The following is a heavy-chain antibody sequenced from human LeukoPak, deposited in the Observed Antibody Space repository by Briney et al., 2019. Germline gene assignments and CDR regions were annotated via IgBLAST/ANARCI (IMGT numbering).Heavy chain of an antibody. Sequence: SGGSLRLSCAASGFTFSSYWMSWVRQAPGKGLEWVANIKQDGSEKYYVDSVKGRFTISRDNAKNSLYLQMNSLRDEDTAVYYCASSLMVGRYYDSSYYFDYWGQGTLVTVSS. V-gene: IGHV3-7*01. CDR3: ASSLMVGRYYDSSYYFDY. CDR1: GFTFSSYW. CDR2: IKQDGSEK. D-gene: IGHD3-22*01. J-gene: IGHJ4*02.